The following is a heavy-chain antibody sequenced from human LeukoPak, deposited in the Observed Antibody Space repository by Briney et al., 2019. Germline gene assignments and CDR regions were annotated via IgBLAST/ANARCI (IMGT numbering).Heavy chain of an antibody. D-gene: IGHD1-26*01. CDR2: IYYSGST. J-gene: IGHJ4*02. Sequence: PSETLSLTCTVSGGSISSGDYYWSWIRQPPGKGLEWIGYIYYSGSTYYNPSLKSRVTISVDTSKNQFSLKLTSVTAADTAVYYCARHGNSGTHAVDCWGQGTLVTVSS. CDR3: ARHGNSGTHAVDC. CDR1: GGSISSGDYY. V-gene: IGHV4-30-4*01.